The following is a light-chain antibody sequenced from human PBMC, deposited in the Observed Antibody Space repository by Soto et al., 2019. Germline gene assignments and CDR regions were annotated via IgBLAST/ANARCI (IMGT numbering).Light chain of an antibody. Sequence: QSALTQPASVSGSPGQSITISCTGPSSAVGGYNYVAWYQQHPGKDPKLMIYDVSHRPSGVSNRFSGSKSGNTASLTISGLHADDEVDYYCSSYTSSSTFVVFGGGTKVTAL. J-gene: IGLJ2*01. CDR1: SSAVGGYNY. CDR3: SSYTSSSTFVV. V-gene: IGLV2-14*01. CDR2: DVS.